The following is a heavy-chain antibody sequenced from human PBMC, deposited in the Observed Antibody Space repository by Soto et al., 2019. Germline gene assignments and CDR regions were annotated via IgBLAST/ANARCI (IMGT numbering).Heavy chain of an antibody. CDR3: ATTYYYGSGSSKFEY. CDR2: IYPGDSDT. V-gene: IGHV5-51*01. J-gene: IGHJ4*02. CDR1: GYSFTSYG. Sequence: HGESLKISWKGSGYSFTSYGSGWVRQMPGKGLEWMGIIYPGDSDTRYSPSFQGQVTISADKSISTAYLQWSSLKASDTAMYYCATTYYYGSGSSKFEYWGQGTLVTVSS. D-gene: IGHD3-10*01.